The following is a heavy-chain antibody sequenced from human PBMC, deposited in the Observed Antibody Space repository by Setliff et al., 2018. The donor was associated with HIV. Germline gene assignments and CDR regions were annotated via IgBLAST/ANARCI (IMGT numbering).Heavy chain of an antibody. CDR1: GASIGSSY. Sequence: SETLSLTCTVSGASIGSSYWSWIRQPPGKGLEWIGYIYTSGSTNYNPSLKSRVSISIDTSKNQFSLKLRSLTAADTAVYYCARASSSSLFDYWGQGTLVTVS. CDR2: IYTSGST. J-gene: IGHJ4*02. V-gene: IGHV4-4*08. CDR3: ARASSSSLFDY. D-gene: IGHD6-6*01.